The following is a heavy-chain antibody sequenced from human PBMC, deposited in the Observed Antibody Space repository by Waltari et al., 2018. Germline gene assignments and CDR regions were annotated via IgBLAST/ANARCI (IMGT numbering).Heavy chain of an antibody. Sequence: QVQLQESGPGLVKPSETLSLTCTVSGGSISSYYWSWIRQPPGKGLEWIGYIYTSGSTNYNPSLKSRVTISVETSKNQFSLKLSSVTAADTAVYYCARYYYDSSDAFDIWGQGTMVTVSS. J-gene: IGHJ3*02. V-gene: IGHV4-4*09. CDR2: IYTSGST. CDR3: ARYYYDSSDAFDI. CDR1: GGSISSYY. D-gene: IGHD3-22*01.